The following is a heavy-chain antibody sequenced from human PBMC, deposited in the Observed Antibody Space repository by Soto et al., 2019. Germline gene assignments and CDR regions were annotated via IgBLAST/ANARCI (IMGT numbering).Heavy chain of an antibody. V-gene: IGHV3-30*03. CDR3: ARSRDGYSFYFYYGMDG. Sequence: VGSLERWCAASVFTVTSYGMHWVRQAPGKGLEWMALILHDGSAEYYADSVKGRFTISRDNSKNTLYLQMNSLRAEDTAVYYCARSRDGYSFYFYYGMDGWGQGTTVTVSS. CDR1: VFTVTSYG. D-gene: IGHD4-4*01. J-gene: IGHJ6*02. CDR2: ILHDGSAE.